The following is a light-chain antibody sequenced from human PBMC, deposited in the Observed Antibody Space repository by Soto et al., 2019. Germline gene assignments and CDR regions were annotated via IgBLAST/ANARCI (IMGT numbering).Light chain of an antibody. J-gene: IGKJ4*01. Sequence: EVVLTQSPATLSLSPGERATLSCRASQSVANYIAWYQKRPGQSPRLLIYDSSNRATGIPARFTGSGSGTDFPLTISSLEPEDFAVYYCQQRGSWPPLTFGGGTKVEIK. CDR2: DSS. V-gene: IGKV3-11*01. CDR1: QSVANY. CDR3: QQRGSWPPLT.